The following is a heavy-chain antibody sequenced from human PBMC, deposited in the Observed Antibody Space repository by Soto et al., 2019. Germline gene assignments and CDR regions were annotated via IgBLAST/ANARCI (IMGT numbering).Heavy chain of an antibody. CDR3: IRGRQSRVQH. D-gene: IGHD6-13*01. Sequence: EVQLVESGGGLVQPGRSLRLSCVASGFTFDDYAMHWVRQAPGKGLEWVSGITWSGGTRDYADSVKGRFTISRDNAKNSVYRQMESLRVEDTALYYCIRGRQSRVQHWGRGTLVTVSS. CDR2: ITWSGGTR. V-gene: IGHV3-9*01. CDR1: GFTFDDYA. J-gene: IGHJ1*01.